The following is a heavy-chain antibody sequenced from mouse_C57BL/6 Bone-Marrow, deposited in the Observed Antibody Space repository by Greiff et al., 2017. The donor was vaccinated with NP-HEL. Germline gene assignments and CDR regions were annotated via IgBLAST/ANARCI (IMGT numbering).Heavy chain of an antibody. CDR1: GYTFTSYW. CDR3: AIYYEYDDFAY. Sequence: QVQLKQPGAELVKPGASVKVSCKASGYTFTSYWMHWVKQRPGQGLEWIGRIHPSDSDTNYNQKFKGKATLTVDKSSSTAYMQLISLTSENSAVYDCAIYYEYDDFAYWGQGTLVTVSA. J-gene: IGHJ3*01. V-gene: IGHV1-74*01. D-gene: IGHD2-4*01. CDR2: IHPSDSDT.